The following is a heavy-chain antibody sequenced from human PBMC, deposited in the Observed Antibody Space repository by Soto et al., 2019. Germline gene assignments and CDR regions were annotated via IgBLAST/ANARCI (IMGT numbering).Heavy chain of an antibody. CDR1: GYTFTNYY. V-gene: IGHV1-46*01. D-gene: IGHD5-18*01. CDR2: IRPSGGRT. J-gene: IGHJ4*02. Sequence: QVHLVQSGAEVKKPWASVKVSCKASGYTFTNYYINWVRQSPGQGLEWLGIIRPSGGRTEYAQRFQVRVTMTRDTSTSTVYMELTSLTSEDTGVYYCAREPNESYYFDYWGQGTLVTVSS. CDR3: AREPNESYYFDY.